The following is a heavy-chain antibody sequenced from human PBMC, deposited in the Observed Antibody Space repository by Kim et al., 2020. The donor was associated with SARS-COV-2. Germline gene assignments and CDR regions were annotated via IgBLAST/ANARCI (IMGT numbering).Heavy chain of an antibody. V-gene: IGHV4-39*01. CDR2: IYYSGST. CDR3: AFGVADHYNGMAV. J-gene: IGHJ6*02. CDR1: GGSISSSCYH. Sequence: SETLSLTCTVSGGSISSSCYHWGWNRQPPGKGLVWIGSIYYSGSTYYTLSLKIRVTIAAATSKYQLSLNLGSATAADTDEYYCAFGVADHYNGMAVWAQ. D-gene: IGHD3-10*01.